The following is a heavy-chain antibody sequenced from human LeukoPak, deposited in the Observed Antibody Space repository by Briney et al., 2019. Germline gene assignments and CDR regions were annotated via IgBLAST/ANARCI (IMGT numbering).Heavy chain of an antibody. J-gene: IGHJ3*02. CDR3: ARKLPDDAFDI. D-gene: IGHD1-7*01. V-gene: IGHV4-59*12. CDR1: GGSISSYY. Sequence: SETLSLTCTVSGGSISSYYWSWIGQPPGKGLEWIGYIYYSGSTNYNPSLKSRVTISVDTSKNQFSLKLSSVTAADTAVYYCARKLPDDAFDIWGQGTMVTVSS. CDR2: IYYSGST.